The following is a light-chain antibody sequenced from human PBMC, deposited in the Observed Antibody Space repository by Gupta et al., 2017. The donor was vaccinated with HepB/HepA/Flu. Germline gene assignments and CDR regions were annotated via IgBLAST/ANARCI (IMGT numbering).Light chain of an antibody. CDR1: QGINTS. Sequence: DILMTPPPSSLSASVGDRVTITCRASQGINTSLGWFQQKPGKAPKSLIYGVSTLQSGIPLRFSGSGSGTDFTLIISSLQPEDSASYYCLHYHDYPLTFGGGTKVELK. J-gene: IGKJ4*01. CDR2: GVS. V-gene: IGKV1-16*01. CDR3: LHYHDYPLT.